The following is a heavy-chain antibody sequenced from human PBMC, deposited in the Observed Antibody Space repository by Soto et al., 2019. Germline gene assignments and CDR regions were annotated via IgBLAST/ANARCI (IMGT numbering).Heavy chain of an antibody. CDR2: IYWDDDK. J-gene: IGHJ4*02. D-gene: IGHD3-16*01. CDR1: GFSLRTTGVG. CDR3: AHTWGLPFDY. V-gene: IGHV2-5*02. Sequence: QITLKESGPTLVKPTQTLTLTCTYSGFSLRTTGVGVGWIRQPPGKALEWLGIIYWDDDKRYSPSLKSRLTPTSATSKRQVVLTMTNMGPVDTATYFCAHTWGLPFDYWGPGNLVIVSS.